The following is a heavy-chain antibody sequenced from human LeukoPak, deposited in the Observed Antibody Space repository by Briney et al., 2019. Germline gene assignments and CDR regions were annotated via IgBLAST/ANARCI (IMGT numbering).Heavy chain of an antibody. CDR1: GFTFSSYA. Sequence: PGGSLRLSCAASGFTFSSYAMSWVRQAPGKGLGWVSAISGSGGSTYYADSVKGRFTIPRDKSKNTLYLQMNSLRAEDTAVYYCAKHRWELTNIDYWGQGTLVTVSS. D-gene: IGHD1-26*01. V-gene: IGHV3-23*01. CDR2: ISGSGGST. J-gene: IGHJ4*02. CDR3: AKHRWELTNIDY.